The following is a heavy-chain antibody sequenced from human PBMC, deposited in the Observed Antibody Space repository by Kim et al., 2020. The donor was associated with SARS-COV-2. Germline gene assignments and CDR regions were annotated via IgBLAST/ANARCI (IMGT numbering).Heavy chain of an antibody. CDR2: INPTRGNT. J-gene: IGHJ6*02. CDR1: GYTFTTYA. V-gene: IGHV1-3*01. CDR3: ARSVAIMPPGMDV. D-gene: IGHD2-21*01. Sequence: ASAQAPRKASGYTFTTYAMQWVRQAPGQGLEWLGWINPTRGNTKYSETFQGRITITRDTSARTAYMQLSSLRPEDTAVYYCARSVAIMPPGMDVWGQGTTVTVSS.